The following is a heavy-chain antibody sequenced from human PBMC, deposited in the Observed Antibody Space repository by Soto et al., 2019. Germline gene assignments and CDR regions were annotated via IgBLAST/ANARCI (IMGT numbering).Heavy chain of an antibody. Sequence: GASVKVSCKISGYIFTDHLIHWVRQSPGQGLQWVGWVHPDSGGTNVAQAFQDRVTMTADTSITTAYMDLARLRPDDTAIFYCARGAQGFFPVSGIYFYFDHWGQGTPVTVSS. V-gene: IGHV1-2*02. D-gene: IGHD3-22*01. CDR3: ARGAQGFFPVSGIYFYFDH. CDR1: GYIFTDHL. J-gene: IGHJ4*02. CDR2: VHPDSGGT.